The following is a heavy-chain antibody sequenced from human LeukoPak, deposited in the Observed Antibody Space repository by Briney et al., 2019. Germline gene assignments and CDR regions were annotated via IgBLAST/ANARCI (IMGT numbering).Heavy chain of an antibody. V-gene: IGHV4-59*01. Sequence: SETLSLTSTVPGGSICRNNRSCMPQPPRKGPEWIGYVYYSRSTNYNTSLQSRATTSADASTKQSSFKLNSVTAADTTVYCITKGGLSRYYYYMDVWGKGTTVSIS. CDR3: TKGGLSRYYYYMDV. D-gene: IGHD2/OR15-2a*01. CDR2: VYYSRST. CDR1: GGSICRNN. J-gene: IGHJ6*03.